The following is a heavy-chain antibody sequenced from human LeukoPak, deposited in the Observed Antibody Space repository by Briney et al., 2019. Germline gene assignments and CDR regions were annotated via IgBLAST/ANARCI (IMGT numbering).Heavy chain of an antibody. V-gene: IGHV4-59*01. Sequence: SETLSLTCTVSGGSISSYYWSWLRQPPGKGLEWIGYIYYSGSTNYNPPLKSRVTISVDTSKNQCSLKLSSVTAADTAEYYCARGRTGTFDYWGQGTLVTVSS. CDR1: GGSISSYY. D-gene: IGHD3-10*01. CDR3: ARGRTGTFDY. J-gene: IGHJ4*02. CDR2: IYYSGST.